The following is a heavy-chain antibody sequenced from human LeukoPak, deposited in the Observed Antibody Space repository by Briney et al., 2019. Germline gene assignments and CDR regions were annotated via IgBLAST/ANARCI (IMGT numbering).Heavy chain of an antibody. CDR2: IGGGGTNT. V-gene: IGHV3-23*01. Sequence: GGSLRLSCAASGFTFSSYAISWVRQAPGKGLEWVSAIGGGGTNTCYAESVKGRFTISRDNSKNTVYLQMRAEDTAVYYCANSRGYGSGNLWGQGTLVTVSS. D-gene: IGHD3-10*01. CDR3: ANSRGYGSGNL. CDR1: GFTFSSYA. J-gene: IGHJ5*02.